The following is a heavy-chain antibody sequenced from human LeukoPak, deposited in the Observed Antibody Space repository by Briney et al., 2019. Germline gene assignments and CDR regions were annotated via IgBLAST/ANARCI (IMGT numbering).Heavy chain of an antibody. D-gene: IGHD1-26*01. J-gene: IGHJ6*03. Sequence: PSETLSLTCAVYGGSFSGYYWSWIRQPPGQGLEWIGSIYYSGSTYYNPSLKSRVTISVDTSKNQFSLKLSSVTAADTAVYYCARGVMGSRYYYYYMDVWGKGTTVTVSS. V-gene: IGHV4-34*01. CDR2: IYYSGST. CDR1: GGSFSGYY. CDR3: ARGVMGSRYYYYYMDV.